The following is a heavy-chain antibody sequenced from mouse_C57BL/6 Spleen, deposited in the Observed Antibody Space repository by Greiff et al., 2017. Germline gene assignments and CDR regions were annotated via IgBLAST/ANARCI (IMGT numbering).Heavy chain of an antibody. J-gene: IGHJ3*01. CDR3: ARDYDEAWFAY. D-gene: IGHD2-4*01. CDR1: GYTFTSYG. Sequence: VQLQESGAELARPGASVKLSCKASGYTFTSYGISWVKQRTGQGLEWIGEIYPRSGNTYYNEKFKGKATLTADKSSSTAYMELRSLTSEDSAVYFCARDYDEAWFAYWGQGTLVTVSA. V-gene: IGHV1-81*01. CDR2: IYPRSGNT.